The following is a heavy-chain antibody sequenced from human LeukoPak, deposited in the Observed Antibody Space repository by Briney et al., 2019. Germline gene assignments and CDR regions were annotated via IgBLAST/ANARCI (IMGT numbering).Heavy chain of an antibody. CDR2: ISSSSSYI. Sequence: GGSLRLSCAASGFTFSSYSMNWVRQAPGKGLEWVSSISSSSSYIYYADSVKGRFTISRANAKNSLYLQMNSLRAEDTAVYYCARDRLTYCSGGSCYSGKDYWGQGTLVTVSS. J-gene: IGHJ4*02. CDR3: ARDRLTYCSGGSCYSGKDY. V-gene: IGHV3-21*01. CDR1: GFTFSSYS. D-gene: IGHD2-15*01.